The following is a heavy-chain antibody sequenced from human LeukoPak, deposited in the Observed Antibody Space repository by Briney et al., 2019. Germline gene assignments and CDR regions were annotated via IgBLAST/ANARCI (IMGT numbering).Heavy chain of an antibody. V-gene: IGHV4-59*08. CDR1: GGSISSYY. Sequence: PSETLSLTCTVSGGSISSYYWSWIRQPPGKGPEWIAYIFSTGATSYNPSLRSRVSISLDTSKGQFSLKLNSVTVADTAVYFCARLKVGAYFDLWGRGTLVTVSS. CDR2: IFSTGAT. CDR3: ARLKVGAYFDL. J-gene: IGHJ2*01. D-gene: IGHD3-16*01.